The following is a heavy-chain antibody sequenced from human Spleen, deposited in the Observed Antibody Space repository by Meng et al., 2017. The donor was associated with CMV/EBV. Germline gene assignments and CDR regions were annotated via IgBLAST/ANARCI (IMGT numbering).Heavy chain of an antibody. D-gene: IGHD3-3*01. CDR3: ARYYDFWSGPNAMDV. J-gene: IGHJ6*02. Sequence: ASVKVSCKASGYTFTTYGVSWVRQAPGQGLEWMGWISTYNGNTNYAQKVQGRVTMTTDTSTSTAYMDLRSLRSEDTAVYYCARYYDFWSGPNAMDVWGQGTTVTVSS. V-gene: IGHV1-18*01. CDR2: ISTYNGNT. CDR1: GYTFTTYG.